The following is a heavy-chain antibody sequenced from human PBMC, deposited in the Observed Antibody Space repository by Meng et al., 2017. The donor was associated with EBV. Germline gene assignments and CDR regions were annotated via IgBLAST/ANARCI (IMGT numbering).Heavy chain of an antibody. J-gene: IGHJ5*02. CDR2: MNPNSGNT. CDR1: GYTFTSYD. V-gene: IGHV1-8*01. Sequence: VKLVESGAWVKKPGASVKVSRKASGYTFTSYDINWVRQATGQGLEWMGWMNPNSGNTGYAQKFQGRVTMTRNTSISTAYMELSSLRSEDTAVYYCARGRGVYCSGGSCYPGWFDPWGQGTLVTVSS. D-gene: IGHD2-15*01. CDR3: ARGRGVYCSGGSCYPGWFDP.